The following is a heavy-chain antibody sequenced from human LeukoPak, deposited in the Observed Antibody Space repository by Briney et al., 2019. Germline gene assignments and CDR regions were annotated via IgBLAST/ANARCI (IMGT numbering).Heavy chain of an antibody. Sequence: GGSLRLSCAASGFTFSDFYMSWIRQAPGKGLEWVSYISTSGGITYYADSVKGRFTISRDNAKNSMYLQMNSLRAEDTGTYYCARDTCSGGSCYVDNWGQGTLATVSS. D-gene: IGHD2-15*01. J-gene: IGHJ4*02. V-gene: IGHV3-11*04. CDR1: GFTFSDFY. CDR2: ISTSGGIT. CDR3: ARDTCSGGSCYVDN.